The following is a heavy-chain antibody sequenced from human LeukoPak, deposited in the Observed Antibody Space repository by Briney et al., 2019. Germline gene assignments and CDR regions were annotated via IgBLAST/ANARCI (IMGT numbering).Heavy chain of an antibody. CDR3: AREMAHYFDSSGYSF. V-gene: IGHV3-74*01. D-gene: IGHD3-22*01. CDR1: GFTFGNYW. J-gene: IGHJ4*02. CDR2: ISDDGSSA. Sequence: PGGSLRLSCAASGFTFGNYWMHWVRQAPGKGLLWVSRISDDGSSANYADSVQGRFTISRDNAKNTVYLQMHSLRAEDTAVYYCAREMAHYFDSSGYSFWGQGTLVTVSS.